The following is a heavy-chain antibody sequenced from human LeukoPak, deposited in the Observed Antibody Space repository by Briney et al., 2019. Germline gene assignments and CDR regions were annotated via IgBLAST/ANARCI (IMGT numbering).Heavy chain of an antibody. D-gene: IGHD3-22*01. CDR2: ISFDGSNK. CDR1: GFTFSSYG. CDR3: AKPYYYDSSGYAPNDY. J-gene: IGHJ4*01. V-gene: IGHV3-30*18. Sequence: GGSLRLSCAASGFTFSSYGMHWVRQAPGKGLEWVAVISFDGSNKYYADSVQGRFTISKDNSKNTLYLQMNSLRAEDTAVYYCAKPYYYDSSGYAPNDYWGQEPWSPSPQ.